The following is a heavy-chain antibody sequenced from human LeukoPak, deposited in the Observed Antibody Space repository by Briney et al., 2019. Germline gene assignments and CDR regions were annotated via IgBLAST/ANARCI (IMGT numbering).Heavy chain of an antibody. D-gene: IGHD6-19*01. CDR1: GFTFSNAW. V-gene: IGHV3-15*01. CDR2: IKSKTDGGTT. Sequence: GGSLRLSCAASGFTFSNAWMSWVRQAPGKGLEWVGRIKSKTDGGTTDYAAPVKGRFTISRDDSKNTLYLQMNSLKTEDTAVYYCAKGYVAGQPEYNYYYMDVWGKGTTVTVFS. J-gene: IGHJ6*03. CDR3: AKGYVAGQPEYNYYYMDV.